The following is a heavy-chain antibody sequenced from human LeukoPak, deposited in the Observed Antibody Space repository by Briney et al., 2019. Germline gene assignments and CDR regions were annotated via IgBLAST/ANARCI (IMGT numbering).Heavy chain of an antibody. D-gene: IGHD6-6*01. CDR1: GGSISSGDYY. CDR2: IYYSGST. Sequence: PSQTLSLTCTVSGGSISSGDYYWSWIRQPPGKGLEWIGYIYYSGSTNYNPSLKSRVTISVDTSKNQFSLKLSSVTAADTAVYYCARDLRSSSSGGYYYYYMDVWGKGTTVTVSS. V-gene: IGHV4-30-4*01. J-gene: IGHJ6*03. CDR3: ARDLRSSSSGGYYYYYMDV.